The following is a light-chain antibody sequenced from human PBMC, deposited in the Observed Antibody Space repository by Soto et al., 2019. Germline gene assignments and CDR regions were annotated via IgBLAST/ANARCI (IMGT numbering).Light chain of an antibody. J-gene: IGKJ2*01. V-gene: IGKV3-20*01. Sequence: EIVLTQSPGTLSLSPGERATLSCRASQSVSSSYLAWYQQKPGQAPRLIIYGATSRATGIPDRFSGSGSGTDFTLNISRLEPEAFAVYYFQQYGSAPNTFGQGTKLEIK. CDR2: GAT. CDR1: QSVSSSY. CDR3: QQYGSAPNT.